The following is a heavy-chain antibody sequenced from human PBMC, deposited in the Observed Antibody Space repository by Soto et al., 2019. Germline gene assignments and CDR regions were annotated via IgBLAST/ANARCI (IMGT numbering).Heavy chain of an antibody. J-gene: IGHJ6*02. CDR3: ARGNKVVDYGDYYYYGMDV. V-gene: IGHV3-30-3*01. CDR2: ISYDGSNK. D-gene: IGHD4-17*01. CDR1: GFTFSSYA. Sequence: GGSLRLSCAASGFTFSSYAMHWVRQAPGKGLEWVAVISYDGSNKYYADSVKGRFTISRDNSKNTLYLQMNSLRAEDTAVYYCARGNKVVDYGDYYYYGMDVWGQGTTVTVYS.